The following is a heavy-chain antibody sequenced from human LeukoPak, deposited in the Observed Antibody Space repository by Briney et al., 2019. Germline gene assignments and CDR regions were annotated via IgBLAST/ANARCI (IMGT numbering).Heavy chain of an antibody. V-gene: IGHV1-69*06. CDR1: GDSLIDYP. D-gene: IGHD5-18*01. Sequence: SVRVSFKASGDSLIDYPVNWVRQSPGQGREWMGRIIPKFGTPDYAQKFQARVTLSADKSTSTVYIDLTALRSEDTAMYYCARDREAGYNYFDSWGQGTLVTVSS. J-gene: IGHJ4*02. CDR2: IIPKFGTP. CDR3: ARDREAGYNYFDS.